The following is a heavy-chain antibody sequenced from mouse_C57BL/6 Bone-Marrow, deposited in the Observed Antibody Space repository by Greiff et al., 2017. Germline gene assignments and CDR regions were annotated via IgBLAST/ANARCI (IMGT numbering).Heavy chain of an antibody. V-gene: IGHV1-69*01. Sequence: QVQLQQPGAELVMPGASVKLSCKASGYTFTSYWMHWVKQRPGQGLEWIGEIDPSDSYTNYNQKFKGKSTLTVDKSSSTAYMQLSSLTSEDSAVYYCAISFYYYGSSCAMDDGGQGTSVTVSS. CDR2: IDPSDSYT. CDR1: GYTFTSYW. D-gene: IGHD1-1*01. J-gene: IGHJ4*01. CDR3: AISFYYYGSSCAMDD.